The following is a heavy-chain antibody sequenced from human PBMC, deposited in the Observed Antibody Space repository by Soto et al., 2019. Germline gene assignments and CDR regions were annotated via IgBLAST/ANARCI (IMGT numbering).Heavy chain of an antibody. CDR1: GFTFNTYG. Sequence: QVQLVESGGGVVQPGKSLRLSCAASGFTFNTYGMHWVRQAPGKGPEWVAVISNDGSNKYYADSVKGRFTISRDNSKNPLYLQMNSLRAEDTAVYYCANWNYPQSDWCPGTLVTVSS. J-gene: IGHJ4*02. D-gene: IGHD1-7*01. CDR2: ISNDGSNK. V-gene: IGHV3-30*18. CDR3: ANWNYPQSD.